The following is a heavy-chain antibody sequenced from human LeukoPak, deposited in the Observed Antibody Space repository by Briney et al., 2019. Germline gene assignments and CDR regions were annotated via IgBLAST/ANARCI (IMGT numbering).Heavy chain of an antibody. V-gene: IGHV1-24*01. Sequence: GASVKVSCKVSGYTLTELSMHWVRQAPGKGLEWMGGFDPEDGETIYAQKFQGRVTITRDTSASTAYMELSSLRSEDTAVYYCARDTAYHYGSGTPGELWGQGTLVTVSS. CDR2: FDPEDGET. CDR1: GYTLTELS. CDR3: ARDTAYHYGSGTPGEL. D-gene: IGHD3-10*01. J-gene: IGHJ4*02.